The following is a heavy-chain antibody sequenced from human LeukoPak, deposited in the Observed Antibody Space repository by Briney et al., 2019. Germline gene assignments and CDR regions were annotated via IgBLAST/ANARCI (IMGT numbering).Heavy chain of an antibody. V-gene: IGHV1-2*02. CDR3: ARGIRGLGGAFYLDL. Sequence: GASVKVSCKASGYTFTGYYMHWVRQAPGQGLEWMGWINPNSGGTNYAQKFQGRVTMTTDTSTSTAYMELRSLTSDDTAVYYCARGIRGLGGAFYLDLWGQGTLVTVSS. J-gene: IGHJ4*02. D-gene: IGHD3-3*02. CDR1: GYTFTGYY. CDR2: INPNSGGT.